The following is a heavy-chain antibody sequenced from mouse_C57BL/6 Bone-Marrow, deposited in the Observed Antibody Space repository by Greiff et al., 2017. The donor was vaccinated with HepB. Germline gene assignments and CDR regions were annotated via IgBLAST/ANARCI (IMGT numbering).Heavy chain of an antibody. CDR3: ARDTVVAYYFDY. J-gene: IGHJ2*01. D-gene: IGHD1-1*01. Sequence: VQLQQPGAELVKPGASVKMSCKASGYTFTSYWITWVKQRPGQGLEWIGDIYPGSGSTNYNEKFKSKATLTVDTSSSTAYMQLSSLTSEDSAVYYCARDTVVAYYFDYWGQGTTLTVSS. CDR1: GYTFTSYW. CDR2: IYPGSGST. V-gene: IGHV1-55*01.